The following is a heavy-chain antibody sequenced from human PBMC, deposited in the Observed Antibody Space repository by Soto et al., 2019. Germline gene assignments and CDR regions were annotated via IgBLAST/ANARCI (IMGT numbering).Heavy chain of an antibody. J-gene: IGHJ3*02. CDR2: INPNSGGT. CDR1: GYTFTGYY. D-gene: IGHD6-19*01. Sequence: ASVKVSCKASGYTFTGYYMHWVRQAPGQGLEWMGWINPNSGGTDYAQKFQAWVTMTRDTSISTAYMELSRLRSDDTAVYYCARDHIAVASGSAHAFDIWGQGTMVTVSS. V-gene: IGHV1-2*04. CDR3: ARDHIAVASGSAHAFDI.